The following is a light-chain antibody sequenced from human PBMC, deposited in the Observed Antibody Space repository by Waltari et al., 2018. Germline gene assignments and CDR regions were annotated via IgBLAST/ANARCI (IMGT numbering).Light chain of an antibody. CDR2: GGS. CDR1: SRAVGGYNL. V-gene: IGLV2-23*01. CDR3: CSYTTSITWV. J-gene: IGLJ3*02. Sequence: QSALTQPASVSGSPGQSITISCPGTSRAVGGYNLVSWYQQHPGTAPKLIIYGGSKRPSGVSNRFSGSKSGNTASLTISGLQAEDEAAYYCCSYTTSITWVFGGGTKLTVL.